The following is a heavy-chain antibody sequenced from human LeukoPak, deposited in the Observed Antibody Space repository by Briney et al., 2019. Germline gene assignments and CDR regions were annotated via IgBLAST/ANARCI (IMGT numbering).Heavy chain of an antibody. V-gene: IGHV4-39*01. J-gene: IGHJ3*02. Sequence: SETLSLTCTVSGGSISSSSYYWGRIRQPPGKGLEWIGSIYYSGSTYYNPSLKSRVTISVDTSKNQFSLKLSSVTAADTAVYYCARHLRYDSSGYWHAFDIWGQGTMVTVSS. CDR1: GGSISSSSYY. CDR3: ARHLRYDSSGYWHAFDI. D-gene: IGHD3-22*01. CDR2: IYYSGST.